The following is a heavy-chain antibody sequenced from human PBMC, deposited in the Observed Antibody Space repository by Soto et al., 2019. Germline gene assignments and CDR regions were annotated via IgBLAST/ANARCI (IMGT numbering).Heavy chain of an antibody. CDR3: ARPAYSGYDGLGDYGMDV. D-gene: IGHD5-12*01. V-gene: IGHV1-24*01. CDR2: FDPEDGET. J-gene: IGHJ6*02. CDR1: GYTLTELS. Sequence: ASVKVSGKVSGYTLTELSMHWVRQAPGKGLEWMGGFDPEDGETIYAQKFQGRVTMTEDTSTDTAYMELSSLRSEDTAVYYCARPAYSGYDGLGDYGMDVWGQGTTVTVSS.